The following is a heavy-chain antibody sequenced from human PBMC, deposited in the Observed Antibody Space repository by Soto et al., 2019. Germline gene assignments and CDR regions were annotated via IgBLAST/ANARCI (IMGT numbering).Heavy chain of an antibody. D-gene: IGHD6-13*01. Sequence: GASVKVSCKASGSTFSSYSISWGRQAPGQRLEWMGRIIPILGIANYAQKFQGRVTITADKSTSTAYMELSSLRSEDTAVYYCARGNSSSWYYYYYYMDVWGKGTTVTVSS. CDR3: ARGNSSSWYYYYYYMDV. J-gene: IGHJ6*03. CDR1: GSTFSSYS. V-gene: IGHV1-69*02. CDR2: IIPILGIA.